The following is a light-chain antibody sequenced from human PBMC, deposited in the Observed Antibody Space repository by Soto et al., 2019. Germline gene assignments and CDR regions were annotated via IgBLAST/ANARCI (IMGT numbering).Light chain of an antibody. CDR1: QSIRTS. J-gene: IGKJ4*01. V-gene: IGKV3-11*01. Sequence: EVVLTQSPATLSLSPGERATLSCRASQSIRTSLAWYQQKPGQAPRLVIFDASNRANGVPVRFRGSRSGPEFTLTINSLQSEDFAIYYCQPYNNWPLTFGGGTKV. CDR3: QPYNNWPLT. CDR2: DAS.